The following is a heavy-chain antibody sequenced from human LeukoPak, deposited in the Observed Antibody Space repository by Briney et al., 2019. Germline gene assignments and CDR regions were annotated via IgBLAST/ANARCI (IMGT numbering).Heavy chain of an antibody. CDR1: GFTFSNYA. CDR3: AKETGFYLVGYMDV. CDR2: TSGSGGMT. J-gene: IGHJ6*03. V-gene: IGHV3-23*01. D-gene: IGHD3-9*01. Sequence: GGSLRLSCAASGFTFSNYAMTWVRQALGKGLEWVSATSGSGGMTYYADSVKGRFTISRDNSKNTVYLQMNRLRAEDTAEYYCAKETGFYLVGYMDVWGKGTTVTVSS.